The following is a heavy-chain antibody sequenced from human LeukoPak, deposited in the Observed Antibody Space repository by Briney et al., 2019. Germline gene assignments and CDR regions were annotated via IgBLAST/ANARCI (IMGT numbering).Heavy chain of an antibody. V-gene: IGHV3-43*02. J-gene: IGHJ4*02. D-gene: IGHD3-10*01. CDR3: ARDLGLLLWFGELLGLDY. CDR1: GFTFDDYA. CDR2: ISGDGGST. Sequence: PGGSLRLSCAASGFTFDDYAMHWVRQAPGKGLEWVSLISGDGGSTYYADSVKGRFTISRDNSKNTLYLQMNSLRAEDTAVYYCARDLGLLLWFGELLGLDYWGQGTLVTVSS.